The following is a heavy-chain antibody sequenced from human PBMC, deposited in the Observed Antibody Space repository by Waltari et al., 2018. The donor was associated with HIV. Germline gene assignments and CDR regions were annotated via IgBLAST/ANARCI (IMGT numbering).Heavy chain of an antibody. J-gene: IGHJ6*02. Sequence: EVQLVESGGGLIQPGGSLRLSCAASGFTVSRNYMSWVRQAPGQGLGWVSVIYSGGSTYYAGSGKGRFAISRDNAKNTLYLQMNSPRAEDTAVYYCARERYYDSSGSSHGMDVWGQGTTVTVSS. V-gene: IGHV3-53*01. CDR2: IYSGGST. CDR3: ARERYYDSSGSSHGMDV. D-gene: IGHD3-22*01. CDR1: GFTVSRNY.